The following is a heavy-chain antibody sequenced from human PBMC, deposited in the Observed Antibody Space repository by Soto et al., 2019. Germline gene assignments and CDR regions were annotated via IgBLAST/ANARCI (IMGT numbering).Heavy chain of an antibody. CDR1: GFTFDDYA. CDR3: ATNGAAAIGLSRAFDI. V-gene: IGHV3-9*01. CDR2: ISWNSDSI. J-gene: IGHJ3*02. Sequence: GGSLRLSCAASGFTFDDYAMHWVRQAPGKGLEWVSGISWNSDSIGYADSVKGRFTISRDNAKNSLYLQMNSLRAEDTALYYCATNGAAAIGLSRAFDIWGQGTMVTVSS. D-gene: IGHD5-18*01.